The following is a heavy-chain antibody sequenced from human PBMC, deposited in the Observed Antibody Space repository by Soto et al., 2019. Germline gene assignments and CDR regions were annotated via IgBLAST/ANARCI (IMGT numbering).Heavy chain of an antibody. D-gene: IGHD2-21*01. CDR2: IYPDDSDI. CDR1: GYSFNTYW. CDR3: ARRTGLLYSD. Sequence: GESLKISCKGSGYSFNTYWIGWVRHMPGKGLEWMGVIYPDDSDIRYSPSFQGQVTISADKSISTAYLQWSSLKASDSGIYYCARRTGLLYSDWGQGTLVTVSS. V-gene: IGHV5-51*01. J-gene: IGHJ4*02.